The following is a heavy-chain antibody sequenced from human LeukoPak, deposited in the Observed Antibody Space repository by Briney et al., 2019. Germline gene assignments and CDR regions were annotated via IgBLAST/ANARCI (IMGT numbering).Heavy chain of an antibody. CDR1: GYTFTSYY. V-gene: IGHV1-46*01. D-gene: IGHD3-10*01. Sequence: ASVKVSCKASGYTFTSYYMHWVRQAPGQGLEWMGIINPSGGSTSYAQKFQGRVTMTRDTSTSTVYMELSSLRSEDTAVYYCSCYYGSGRAPAIDYWGQGTLATVSS. J-gene: IGHJ4*02. CDR2: INPSGGST. CDR3: SCYYGSGRAPAIDY.